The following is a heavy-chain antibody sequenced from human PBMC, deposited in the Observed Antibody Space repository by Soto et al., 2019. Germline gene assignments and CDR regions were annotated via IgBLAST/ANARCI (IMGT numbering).Heavy chain of an antibody. CDR1: GGSISSSSYY. J-gene: IGHJ4*02. D-gene: IGHD1-26*01. CDR3: ASHSSGSYYYFDY. CDR2: IYYSGTT. Sequence: QLQLQESGPGLVKPSETLSLTCTVSGGSISSSSYYWGWIRQSPGKGLEWIGSIYYSGTTYYNPSLKRRVTLSVDTLKNELSLKMSSVTAADTAVYYCASHSSGSYYYFDYWGQGTLVTVSS. V-gene: IGHV4-39*01.